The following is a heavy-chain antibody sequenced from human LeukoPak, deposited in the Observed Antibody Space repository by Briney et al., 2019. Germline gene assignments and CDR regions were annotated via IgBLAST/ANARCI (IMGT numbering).Heavy chain of an antibody. CDR3: ARGGLFLEWLFLNWFDP. Sequence: PSETLSLTCAVYGGSFSGYYWSWLRQPPGKGLEWIGEINHSGSTNYNPSLKSRVTISVDTSKNQFSLKLSSVTAADTAVYYCARGGLFLEWLFLNWFDPWGQGTLVTVSS. CDR1: GGSFSGYY. CDR2: INHSGST. D-gene: IGHD3-3*01. J-gene: IGHJ5*02. V-gene: IGHV4-34*01.